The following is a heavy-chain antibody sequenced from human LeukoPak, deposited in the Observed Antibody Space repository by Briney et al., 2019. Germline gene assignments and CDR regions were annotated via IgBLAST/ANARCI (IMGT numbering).Heavy chain of an antibody. Sequence: GGSLRLSCAASGFTFSSYWMSWVRQAPGKGLEWVANIKQDGSEKYYVDSVKGRFTISRDNAKNSLHLQMNSLRAEDTAVYYCARALPYSSGRFDYWGQGTLVTVSS. J-gene: IGHJ4*02. V-gene: IGHV3-7*01. CDR2: IKQDGSEK. CDR3: ARALPYSSGRFDY. D-gene: IGHD6-19*01. CDR1: GFTFSSYW.